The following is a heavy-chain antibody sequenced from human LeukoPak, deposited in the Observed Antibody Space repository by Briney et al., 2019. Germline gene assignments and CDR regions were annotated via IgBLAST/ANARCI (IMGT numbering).Heavy chain of an antibody. D-gene: IGHD6-13*01. CDR3: ARDRRIAAASYYYGMDV. CDR2: IIPIFGIA. V-gene: IGHV1-69*04. CDR1: GGTFSSYA. J-gene: IGHJ6*02. Sequence: SVKVSCKASGGTFSSYAISWVREAPGQGLEWMGRIIPIFGIANYAQKFQGRVTITADKSTSTAYMELSSLRSEDTAVYYCARDRRIAAASYYYGMDVWGQGTTVTVSS.